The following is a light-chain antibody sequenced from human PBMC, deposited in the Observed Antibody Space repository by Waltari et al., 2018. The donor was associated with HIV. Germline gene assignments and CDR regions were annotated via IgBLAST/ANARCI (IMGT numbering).Light chain of an antibody. CDR1: SLALKY. Sequence: SYEFTQPPSVSVSPRQTATITCPCDSLALKYFSWYQLKPGQSPVLVIYQDKNRPSGIAGRFSGSNSGNTATLTISGTQPTDEADYFCHAWDTNDYVVFGGGTKLTVL. V-gene: IGLV3-1*01. CDR2: QDK. CDR3: HAWDTNDYVV. J-gene: IGLJ2*01.